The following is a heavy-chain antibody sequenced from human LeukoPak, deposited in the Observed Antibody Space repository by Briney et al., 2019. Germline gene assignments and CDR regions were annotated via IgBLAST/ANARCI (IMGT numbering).Heavy chain of an antibody. CDR1: GGSIRSYY. Sequence: SETLSLTCTVSGGSIRSYYWSWIRQPAGKGLEWIGRIFTSGSTNYNPSLKSRVTMSVDTSKNQFSLKLTSVTAADTAVYYCARVRGATVTTGDYYYYYMDVWGKGTTVTIS. D-gene: IGHD4-17*01. V-gene: IGHV4-4*07. CDR3: ARVRGATVTTGDYYYYYMDV. CDR2: IFTSGST. J-gene: IGHJ6*03.